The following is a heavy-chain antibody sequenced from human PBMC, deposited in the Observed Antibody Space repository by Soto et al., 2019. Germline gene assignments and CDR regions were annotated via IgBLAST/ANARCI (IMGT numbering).Heavy chain of an antibody. J-gene: IGHJ5*02. CDR3: ARELPPDL. V-gene: IGHV3-21*04. Sequence: PGGSLRLSCAASGFTFSSYSMNWVRQAPGKGLEWVSSISSGSSYIYYADSVKGRFTISRDNAKNSVYLQMNSLRIEDTAIYYCARELPPDLWGQGTLVTVSS. CDR2: ISSGSSYI. CDR1: GFTFSSYS.